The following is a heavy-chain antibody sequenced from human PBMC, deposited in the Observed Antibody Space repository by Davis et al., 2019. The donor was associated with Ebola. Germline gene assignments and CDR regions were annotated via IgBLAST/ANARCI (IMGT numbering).Heavy chain of an antibody. CDR3: AREVESSSRSLDS. J-gene: IGHJ4*02. D-gene: IGHD6-13*01. V-gene: IGHV4-4*07. CDR2: IYISGST. Sequence: PSETLSLTCTVSGGSISGYFWTWIRQPAGKGLEWIGRIYISGSTNSNPSLKSRVTMSVDTSKNQFSLKLISVTAADTAVYFCAREVESSSRSLDSWGQGILVTVSS. CDR1: GGSISGYF.